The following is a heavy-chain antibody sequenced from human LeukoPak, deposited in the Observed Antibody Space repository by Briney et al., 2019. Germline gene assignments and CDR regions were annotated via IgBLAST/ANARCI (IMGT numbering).Heavy chain of an antibody. CDR2: ISSSSSYI. Sequence: PGGSLRLSCAASGFTFSSYSMNWVRQAPGKGLEWVSSISSSSSYIYYADSVKGRFTISRDNAKNSLYLQMNSLRAEDTAVYYCASLDIPDCSSTSCPTNPRDYWGQGTLVTVSS. CDR1: GFTFSSYS. D-gene: IGHD2-2*01. J-gene: IGHJ4*02. CDR3: ASLDIPDCSSTSCPTNPRDY. V-gene: IGHV3-21*01.